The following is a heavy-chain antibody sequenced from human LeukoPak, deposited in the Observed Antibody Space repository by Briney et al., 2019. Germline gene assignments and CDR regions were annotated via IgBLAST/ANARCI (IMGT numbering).Heavy chain of an antibody. CDR2: ITSGSSYI. D-gene: IGHD4-17*01. V-gene: IGHV3-21*01. J-gene: IGHJ4*02. CDR1: GFSFSTYN. CDR3: ARDLGGYGDYGTNFDY. Sequence: GGSLRLSCAASGFSFSTYNMNWVRQAPGQRLEWVSSITSGSSYIYYADSVKGRFTISRHNAKRSLYLQMNSLRAEDTAVYYCARDLGGYGDYGTNFDYWGQGTLVTVSS.